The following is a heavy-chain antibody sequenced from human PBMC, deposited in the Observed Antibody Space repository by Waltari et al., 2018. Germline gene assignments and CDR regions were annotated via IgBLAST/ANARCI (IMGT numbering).Heavy chain of an antibody. V-gene: IGHV3-30*03. CDR3: ARDPGGTILEFDH. D-gene: IGHD1-1*01. J-gene: IGHJ4*02. CDR2: IAYDGTNK. CDR1: GFSFGCSC. Sequence: QVQLVESGGGVVQPGRSLRLSCAASGFSFGCSCMHWVRQAPGKGLEWVAFIAYDGTNKHSVDSVKGRIIISRDNSKNMLYLQMNSLRVEDTAVYYCARDPGGTILEFDHWGQGTLVTVSS.